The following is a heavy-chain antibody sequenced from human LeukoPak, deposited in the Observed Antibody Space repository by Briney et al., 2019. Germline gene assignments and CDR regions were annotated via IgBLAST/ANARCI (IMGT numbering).Heavy chain of an antibody. CDR2: ISYDGSNK. D-gene: IGHD5-18*01. J-gene: IGHJ4*02. V-gene: IGHV3-30*04. CDR3: ARGGSDTAMAHDY. CDR1: GFTFSSYA. Sequence: GGSLRLSCAASGFTFSSYAMHWVRQAPGKGLEWVAVISYDGSNKYYADPVKGRFTISRDKSKNTLCLQMNSLRAEDTAMYFCARGGSDTAMAHDYWGQGTLVTVSS.